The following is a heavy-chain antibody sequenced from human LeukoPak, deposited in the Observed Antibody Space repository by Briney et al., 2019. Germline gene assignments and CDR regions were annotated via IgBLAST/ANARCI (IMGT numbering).Heavy chain of an antibody. CDR2: IYYSGST. CDR3: AKGYYYDSSGYYRLGYFDY. CDR1: GGSISSYY. Sequence: SETLSLTCTVSGGSISSYYWSWIRQPPGKGLEWIGYIYYSGSTNYNPSLKSRVTISVDTSKNQFSLKLSSVTAADTAVYYCAKGYYYDSSGYYRLGYFDYWGQGTLVTVSS. V-gene: IGHV4-59*01. J-gene: IGHJ4*02. D-gene: IGHD3-22*01.